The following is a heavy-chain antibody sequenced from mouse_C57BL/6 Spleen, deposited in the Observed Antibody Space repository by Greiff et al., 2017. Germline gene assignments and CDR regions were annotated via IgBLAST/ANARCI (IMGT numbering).Heavy chain of an antibody. CDR1: GFNIKDDY. CDR2: LDPANGDT. D-gene: IGHD1-1*01. J-gene: IGHJ2*01. CDR3: TTGITTVVATNY. V-gene: IGHV14-4*01. Sequence: VQLQQSGAELVRPGASVTLSCTASGFNIKDDYMHWVKQRPEQGLEWIGWLDPANGDTEYASKFQGKATLPADTSSNTASLQISSLTSEDTAVDYCTTGITTVVATNYGGQGTTLTVSS.